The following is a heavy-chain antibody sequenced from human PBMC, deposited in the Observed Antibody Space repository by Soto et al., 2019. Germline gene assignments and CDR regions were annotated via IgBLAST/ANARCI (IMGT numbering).Heavy chain of an antibody. Sequence: ASVKVSCKASGYTFTGYYMHWVRQAPGQGLEWMGWINPNSGGTNYAQKFQGWVTMTRDTSISTAYMELSRLRSDDTAVYYCARGEGLITLVRGLIIVAMDVWGQGTTVTVSS. J-gene: IGHJ6*02. V-gene: IGHV1-2*04. CDR1: GYTFTGYY. CDR3: ARGEGLITLVRGLIIVAMDV. CDR2: INPNSGGT. D-gene: IGHD3-10*01.